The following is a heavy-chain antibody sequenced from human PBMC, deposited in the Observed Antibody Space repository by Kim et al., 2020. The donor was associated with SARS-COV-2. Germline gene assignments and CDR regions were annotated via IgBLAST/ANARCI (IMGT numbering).Heavy chain of an antibody. D-gene: IGHD6-19*01. CDR2: INAGNGNT. J-gene: IGHJ4*02. Sequence: ASVKVSCKASGYTFTSYAMHWVRQAPGQRLEWMGWINAGNGNTKYSQKFQGRVTITRDTSASTAYMELSSLRSEDTAVYYCARVNSIAVAGTGCDYWGQGTLVTVSS. CDR3: ARVNSIAVAGTGCDY. V-gene: IGHV1-3*01. CDR1: GYTFTSYA.